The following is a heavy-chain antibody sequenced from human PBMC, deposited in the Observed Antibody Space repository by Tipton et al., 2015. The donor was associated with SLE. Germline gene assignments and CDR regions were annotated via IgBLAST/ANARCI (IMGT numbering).Heavy chain of an antibody. CDR3: ARQDSGNYYPFDY. Sequence: LRLSCTVSGGSISSYYWSWIRQPPGKGLEWIGYIYYSGSTNYNPSLKSRVTISVDTSKNQFSLKLTSVPAADTAVYYCARQDSGNYYPFDYWGQGTLVTVSS. V-gene: IGHV4-59*08. J-gene: IGHJ4*02. D-gene: IGHD1-26*01. CDR1: GGSISSYY. CDR2: IYYSGST.